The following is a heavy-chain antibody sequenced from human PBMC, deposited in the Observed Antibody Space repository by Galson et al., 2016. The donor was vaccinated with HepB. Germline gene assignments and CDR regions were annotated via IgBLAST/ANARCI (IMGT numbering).Heavy chain of an antibody. CDR2: ISYGGRT. J-gene: IGHJ4*02. CDR1: GGSISGYS. Sequence: SETLSLTCTVVGGSISGYSWSWIRQPPGKGLEWIGYISYGGRTNHNPSLRSRVTIAEDNSKNHFSLRLNSVTAADTAVYYGARGHYGGNPDYFDFWGQGALVIVSS. D-gene: IGHD4-23*01. V-gene: IGHV4-59*01. CDR3: ARGHYGGNPDYFDF.